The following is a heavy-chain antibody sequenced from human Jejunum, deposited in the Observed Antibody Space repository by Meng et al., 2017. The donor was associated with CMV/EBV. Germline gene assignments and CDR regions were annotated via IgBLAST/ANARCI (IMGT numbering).Heavy chain of an antibody. CDR2: ISGDSGTI. V-gene: IGHV3-48*04. CDR3: ARGKDWTYFDY. D-gene: IGHD3/OR15-3a*01. J-gene: IGHJ4*02. Sequence: FAASGFTFSSYSMNWVRQAPGKGLEWVSYISGDSGTIYYADSVKGRFTISRDNAKSSLYLQMNTLRAEDAAVYYCARGKDWTYFDYWGQGTLVTVSS. CDR1: GFTFSSYS.